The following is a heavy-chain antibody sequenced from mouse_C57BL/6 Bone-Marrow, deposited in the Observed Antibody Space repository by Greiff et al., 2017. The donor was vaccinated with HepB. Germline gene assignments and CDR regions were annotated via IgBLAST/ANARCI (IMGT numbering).Heavy chain of an antibody. CDR2: IRSKSNNYAT. D-gene: IGHD2-1*01. CDR3: VRPFYYGNYYAMDY. Sequence: EVQGVESGGGLVQPKGSLKLSCAASGFSFNTYAMNWVRQAPGKGLEWVARIRSKSNNYATYYADSVKDRFTISRDDSESMLYLQMNNLKTEDTAMYYCVRPFYYGNYYAMDYWGQGTSVTVSS. J-gene: IGHJ4*01. CDR1: GFSFNTYA. V-gene: IGHV10-1*01.